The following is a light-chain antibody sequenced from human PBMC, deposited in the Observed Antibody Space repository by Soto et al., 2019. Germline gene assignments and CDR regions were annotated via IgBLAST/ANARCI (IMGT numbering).Light chain of an antibody. J-gene: IGLJ3*02. V-gene: IGLV1-44*01. CDR2: TNN. Sequence: QSVLTQPPSASGTPGQRVTIDCSGSSSNIGSNTVNWYQQLPGTAPKLLIYTNNQRPSGVPDRFSGPKSGTSASLAISGLQSDDEADYYCAAWDDSLNGCVFGGGTKLTVL. CDR3: AAWDDSLNGCV. CDR1: SSNIGSNT.